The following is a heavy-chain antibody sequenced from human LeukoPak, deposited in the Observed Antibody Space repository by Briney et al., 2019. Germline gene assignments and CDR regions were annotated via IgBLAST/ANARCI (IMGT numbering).Heavy chain of an antibody. Sequence: SETLSLTCAVYGGSVSGYYWSWIRQPPGKGLEWIGEINHSGSTNYNPSLKSRATISVDTSKNQFSLKLSSVTAADTAVYYCARGLRSRIWSGFDPWGQGTLVTVSS. V-gene: IGHV4-34*01. CDR1: GGSVSGYY. CDR2: INHSGST. D-gene: IGHD3-3*01. CDR3: ARGLRSRIWSGFDP. J-gene: IGHJ5*02.